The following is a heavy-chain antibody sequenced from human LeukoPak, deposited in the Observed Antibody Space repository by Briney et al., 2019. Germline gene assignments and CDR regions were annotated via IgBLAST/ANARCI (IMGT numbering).Heavy chain of an antibody. Sequence: GASVKVSCKASGYTFTSYGISWVRQAPGQGLEWMGWISAYNGNTNYAQKLQGRVTMTTDTSTSTAHMELRSLRSDDTAVYYCARALYGEIDGYWGQGTLVTVSS. J-gene: IGHJ4*02. CDR1: GYTFTSYG. CDR3: ARALYGEIDGY. V-gene: IGHV1-18*01. D-gene: IGHD4-17*01. CDR2: ISAYNGNT.